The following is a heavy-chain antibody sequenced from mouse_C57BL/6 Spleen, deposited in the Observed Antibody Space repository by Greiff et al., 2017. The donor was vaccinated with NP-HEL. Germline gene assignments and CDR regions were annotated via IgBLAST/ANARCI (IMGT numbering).Heavy chain of an antibody. Sequence: EVQRVESGEGLVKPGGSLKLSCAASGFTFSSYAMSWVRQTPEKRLEWVAYISSGGDYIYYADTVKGRFTISRDNARNTLYLQMSSLKSEDTAMYYCTRVSSGRGFYYFDYWGQGTTLTVSS. CDR1: GFTFSSYA. CDR3: TRVSSGRGFYYFDY. CDR2: ISSGGDYI. J-gene: IGHJ2*01. V-gene: IGHV5-9-1*02. D-gene: IGHD3-2*02.